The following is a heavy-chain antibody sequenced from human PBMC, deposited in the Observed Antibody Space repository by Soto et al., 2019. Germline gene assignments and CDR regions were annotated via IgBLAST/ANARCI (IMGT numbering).Heavy chain of an antibody. J-gene: IGHJ4*02. CDR2: ISWNSGSI. CDR3: AKEFWFGELLSPWVDFDY. D-gene: IGHD3-10*01. V-gene: IGHV3-9*01. Sequence: EVQLVESGGGLVQPGRSLRLSCAASGFTFDDYAMHWVRQAPGKGLEWVSGISWNSGSIGYEDSVKGRFTISRDNAKNTLYLQMNSLRAEDTALYYCAKEFWFGELLSPWVDFDYWGQGTLVTVSS. CDR1: GFTFDDYA.